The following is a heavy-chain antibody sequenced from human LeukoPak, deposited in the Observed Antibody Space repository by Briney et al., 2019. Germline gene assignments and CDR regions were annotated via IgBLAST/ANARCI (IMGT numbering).Heavy chain of an antibody. D-gene: IGHD5-18*01. CDR1: GGSISSSSSY. Sequence: SETLSLTCTVSGGSISSSSSYWGWIRQPPGRGLEWIGSIYYSVSTYYNPSLKSRVTISVDTPKNQFSLKMSSVTAADTAVYYCARQGYSYAWFDPWGQGTLVTVSS. V-gene: IGHV4-39*01. CDR3: ARQGYSYAWFDP. J-gene: IGHJ5*02. CDR2: IYYSVST.